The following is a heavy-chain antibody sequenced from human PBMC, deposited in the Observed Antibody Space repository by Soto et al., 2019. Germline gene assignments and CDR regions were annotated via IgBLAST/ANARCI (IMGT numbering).Heavy chain of an antibody. Sequence: SETLSLTCSVSGDSISSGAYYWSWIRQRPGKGLEWIGYMYYSGTTYHNPSLKTLITSSVDTSKNEFSLKLSSVTAADTAVYYCARARVIGTRYFDYWGQGTLVTVSS. CDR3: ARARVIGTRYFDY. J-gene: IGHJ4*02. CDR2: MYYSGTT. D-gene: IGHD1-7*01. CDR1: GDSISSGAYY. V-gene: IGHV4-31*01.